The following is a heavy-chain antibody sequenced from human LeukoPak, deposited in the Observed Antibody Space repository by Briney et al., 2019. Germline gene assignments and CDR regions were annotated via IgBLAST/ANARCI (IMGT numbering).Heavy chain of an antibody. CDR3: ARQHYDFWTFDF. V-gene: IGHV4-39*01. CDR2: IYYSGST. J-gene: IGHJ4*02. Sequence: SQTLSLTCTVSGGSISSSSYYWVWIRQPPGKGLEWIGSIYYSGSTYYNPSLKSRVTISVDTSKNQFSLKLSSVTAADTAVYYCARQHYDFWTFDFWGQGTLVTVSS. D-gene: IGHD3-3*01. CDR1: GGSISSSSYY.